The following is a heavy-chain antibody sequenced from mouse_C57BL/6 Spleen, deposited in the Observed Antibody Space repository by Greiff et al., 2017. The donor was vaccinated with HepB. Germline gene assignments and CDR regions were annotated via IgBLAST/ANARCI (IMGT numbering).Heavy chain of an antibody. CDR2: IHPNSGST. CDR3: ARNYYYAMDY. J-gene: IGHJ4*01. V-gene: IGHV1-64*01. Sequence: QVHVKQPGAELVEPGASVKLSCKASGYTFTSYWMHWVKQRPGQGLEWIGMIHPNSGSTNYNEKFKSKATLTVDKSSSTAYMQLSSLTSADSAVYYCARNYYYAMDYWGQGTSGTVSS. CDR1: GYTFTSYW.